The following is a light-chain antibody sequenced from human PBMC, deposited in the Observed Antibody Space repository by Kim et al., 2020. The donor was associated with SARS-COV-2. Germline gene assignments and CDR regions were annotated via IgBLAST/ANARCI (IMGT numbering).Light chain of an antibody. J-gene: IGLJ2*01. CDR3: SSYAGSNNFVV. V-gene: IGLV2-8*01. Sequence: HSVTLSCTETSSDVGGYNYVSWYQQHPGKAPKLMIYEVSKRPSGVPDRFSGSKSGNTASLTVSGLQAEDEADYYCSSYAGSNNFVVFGGGTQLTVL. CDR1: SSDVGGYNY. CDR2: EVS.